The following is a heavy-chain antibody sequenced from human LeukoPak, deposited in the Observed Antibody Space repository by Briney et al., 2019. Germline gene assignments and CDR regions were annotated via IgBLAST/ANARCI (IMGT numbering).Heavy chain of an antibody. D-gene: IGHD5-18*01. V-gene: IGHV3-48*01. CDR3: AYSYGPYYYDY. Sequence: PGGSLRLSCAASGFTFSSYSMNWVRQAPGKGLEWVSYITSSSTNIYYADSVKGRFTVSRDNAKNSLNLQMNSLRAEDTAVYYCAYSYGPYYYDYWGQGTLVTVSS. J-gene: IGHJ4*02. CDR2: ITSSSTNI. CDR1: GFTFSSYS.